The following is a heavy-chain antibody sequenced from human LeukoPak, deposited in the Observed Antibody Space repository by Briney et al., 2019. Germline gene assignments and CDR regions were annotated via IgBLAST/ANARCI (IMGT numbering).Heavy chain of an antibody. CDR3: ARVLGNQFYYYYYYMDV. CDR1: GFTFSSYW. D-gene: IGHD2-15*01. V-gene: IGHV3-74*01. CDR2: INTDGSST. J-gene: IGHJ6*03. Sequence: GGSLRLSCAASGFTFSSYWMHWVRQAPGKGLVWVSHINTDGSSTSYADSVKGRFTISRDNAKNTLYLQMNSLRAEDTAVYYCARVLGNQFYYYYYYMDVWGKGTTVTISS.